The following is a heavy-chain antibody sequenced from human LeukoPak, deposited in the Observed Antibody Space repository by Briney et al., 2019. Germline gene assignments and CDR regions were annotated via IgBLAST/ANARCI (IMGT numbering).Heavy chain of an antibody. CDR1: GFTFSSYA. CDR2: ISGSGDST. D-gene: IGHD4-17*01. Sequence: GGSLRLSCAASGFTFSSYAMSWVRQAPGQGLEWVSGISGSGDSTYYADSVKGRFTISRDNSKNTVYLQMNSLRAEDTAVYYCAKVGYGDYGLDYWGQGTLVTVSS. V-gene: IGHV3-23*01. CDR3: AKVGYGDYGLDY. J-gene: IGHJ4*02.